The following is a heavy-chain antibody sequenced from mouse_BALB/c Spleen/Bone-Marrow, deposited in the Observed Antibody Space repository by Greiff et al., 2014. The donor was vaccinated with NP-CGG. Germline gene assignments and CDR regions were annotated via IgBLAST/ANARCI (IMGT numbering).Heavy chain of an antibody. D-gene: IGHD2-1*01. CDR1: GFSLSRYS. J-gene: IGHJ4*01. CDR3: ARIYGNFEAMDY. Sequence: VMLVESGPGLVAPSQSLSITCTVSGFSLSRYSVHWVRQPPGKGLEWLGMIWGGGSTDYNSALKSRLIISKDSSKSQVFLKMNSLQTDDTAMYYCARIYGNFEAMDYWGQGTSVTVSS. V-gene: IGHV2-6-4*01. CDR2: IWGGGST.